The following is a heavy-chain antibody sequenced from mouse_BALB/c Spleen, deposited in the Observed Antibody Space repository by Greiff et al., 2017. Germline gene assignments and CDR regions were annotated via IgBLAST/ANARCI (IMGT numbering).Heavy chain of an antibody. CDR3: ARQKYGNAMDD. Sequence: EVQLVESGGGLVKPGGSLKLSCAASGFTFSSYAMSWVRQTPEKRLEWVATISTGGSYTYYPDSVKGRFTISRDNAKNTLYLQMSSLRSEDTAMYYGARQKYGNAMDDWGQGTSVTVSA. V-gene: IGHV5-9-3*01. CDR1: GFTFSSYA. CDR2: ISTGGSYT. D-gene: IGHD2-10*02. J-gene: IGHJ4*01.